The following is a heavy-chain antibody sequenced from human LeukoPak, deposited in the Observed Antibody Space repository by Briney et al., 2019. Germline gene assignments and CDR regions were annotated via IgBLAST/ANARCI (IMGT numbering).Heavy chain of an antibody. J-gene: IGHJ4*02. V-gene: IGHV4-59*01. CDR2: IYYSGST. D-gene: IGHD1-26*01. CDR1: GGSISSYY. Sequence: PSETLSLTCTVSGGSISSYYWSWIRQPPGKGLGWIGYIYYSGSTNYNPSLKSRVTISVDTSKNQFSLKLSSVTAADTAVYYCARDAASGSYFGYWGQGTLVTVSS. CDR3: ARDAASGSYFGY.